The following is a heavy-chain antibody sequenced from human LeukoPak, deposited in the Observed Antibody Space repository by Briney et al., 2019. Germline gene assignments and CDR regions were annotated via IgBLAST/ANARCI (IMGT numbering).Heavy chain of an antibody. V-gene: IGHV4-4*07. Sequence: PSETLSLTCTVSGGSISSYYWSWIRQPAGKGLEGIGRIYTSGSTNYNPSLKSRVTMSVDTSKNQFSLKLSSVTAADTAVYFCARGQKYSYGYTVTELGSGYFDYWGQGTLVTVSS. J-gene: IGHJ4*02. CDR1: GGSISSYY. D-gene: IGHD5-18*01. CDR3: ARGQKYSYGYTVTELGSGYFDY. CDR2: IYTSGST.